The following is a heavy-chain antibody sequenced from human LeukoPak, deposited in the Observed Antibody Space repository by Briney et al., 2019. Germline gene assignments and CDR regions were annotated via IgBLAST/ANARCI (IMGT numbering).Heavy chain of an antibody. CDR3: ARAYSSGYYPPQNFFNS. Sequence: SQTLSLTCTVSGGSISSGSYYWSWIRQPAGRGLEYIGGIYTSGSTNYDPSLKSRVTISLDTSGNQFSLKLSSVTAADTAVYYCARAYSSGYYPPQNFFNSWGQGTLVTVSS. V-gene: IGHV4-61*02. CDR2: IYTSGST. CDR1: GGSISSGSYY. D-gene: IGHD3-22*01. J-gene: IGHJ4*02.